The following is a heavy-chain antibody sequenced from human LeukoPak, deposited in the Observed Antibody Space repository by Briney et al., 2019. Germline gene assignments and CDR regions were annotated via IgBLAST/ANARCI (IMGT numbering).Heavy chain of an antibody. CDR3: ARDLNYGYFDI. CDR1: GGSISSGDYY. Sequence: SQTLSLTCTVSGGSISSGDYYWSWIRQPPGKGLEWIGYIYDSGSTYYNPSLKSRVTISVDKSKNQFSLKLSSVTAADTAVYYCARDLNYGYFDIWGRGTLVTVSS. CDR2: IYDSGST. J-gene: IGHJ2*01. D-gene: IGHD3-10*01. V-gene: IGHV4-30-4*01.